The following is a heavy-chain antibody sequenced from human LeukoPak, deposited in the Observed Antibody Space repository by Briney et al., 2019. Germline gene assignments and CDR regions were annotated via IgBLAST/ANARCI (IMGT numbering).Heavy chain of an antibody. CDR3: ASEPGGDDYYYYGMDV. Sequence: KPSETLSLTCTVSGGSISSYYWSWIRQPPGKGLEWIGYIYYSGSTNYNPSLKSRVTISVDTSKNQFSLKLSSVTAADTAVYYCASEPGGDDYYYYGMDVWGQGTTVTVSS. D-gene: IGHD2-21*02. CDR2: IYYSGST. J-gene: IGHJ6*02. CDR1: GGSISSYY. V-gene: IGHV4-59*01.